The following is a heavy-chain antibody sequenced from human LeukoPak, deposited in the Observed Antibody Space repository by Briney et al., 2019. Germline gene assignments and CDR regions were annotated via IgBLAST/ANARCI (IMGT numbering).Heavy chain of an antibody. V-gene: IGHV4-39*01. CDR1: GGSISGSRYY. CDR2: IYYSGNT. CDR3: ARSHSAAGAISNWFDP. Sequence: SETLSLTCTVSGGSISGSRYYWGWIRQPPGKGLEWIGSIYYSGNTYYNRSLKSRVTISVDTSKNQFSLKLSSVTATDTATYYCARSHSAAGAISNWFDPWGRGTLVTVSS. D-gene: IGHD2-2*01. J-gene: IGHJ5*02.